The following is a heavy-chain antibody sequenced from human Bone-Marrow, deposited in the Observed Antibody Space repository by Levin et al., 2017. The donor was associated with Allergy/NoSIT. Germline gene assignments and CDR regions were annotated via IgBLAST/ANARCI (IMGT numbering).Heavy chain of an antibody. CDR1: GGSFSGYY. V-gene: IGHV4-34*01. CDR3: ARGVAVAGVDP. CDR2: INHSGST. Sequence: PSETLSLTCAVYGGSFSGYYWSWIRQPPGKGLEWIGEINHSGSTNYNPSLKSRVTISVDTSKNQFSLKLSSVTAADTAVYYCARGVAVAGVDPWGQGTLVTVSS. J-gene: IGHJ5*02. D-gene: IGHD6-19*01.